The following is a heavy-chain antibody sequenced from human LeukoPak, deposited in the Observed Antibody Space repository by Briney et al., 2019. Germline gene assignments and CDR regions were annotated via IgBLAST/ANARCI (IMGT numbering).Heavy chain of an antibody. CDR2: IYYSGST. J-gene: IGHJ3*01. Sequence: NPSETLSLTCTVSDGSISSSSYYWGWIRQPPGKGLEWIGSIYYSGSTYYNPSLESRVTISVDASKNQFSLNLTSVTATDTAVYYCARHLNRGYSSFNDAFDLWGQGTMVTVSS. CDR1: DGSISSSSYY. D-gene: IGHD6-13*01. V-gene: IGHV4-39*01. CDR3: ARHLNRGYSSFNDAFDL.